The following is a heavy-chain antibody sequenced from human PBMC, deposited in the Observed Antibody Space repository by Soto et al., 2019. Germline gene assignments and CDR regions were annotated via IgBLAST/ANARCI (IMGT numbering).Heavy chain of an antibody. CDR3: TTSIVVVTPPSV. D-gene: IGHD2-21*02. Sequence: EVQLVESGGGLVKPGGSLGLSCAASGFTFSNAWMNWVRQAPGKGLEWVGRIKSKTDGGTTDYAAPVKGRFTISRDDSKNTLYLQMNSLKTEDTAVYYCTTSIVVVTPPSVWGQGTLVTVSS. V-gene: IGHV3-15*07. J-gene: IGHJ4*02. CDR2: IKSKTDGGTT. CDR1: GFTFSNAW.